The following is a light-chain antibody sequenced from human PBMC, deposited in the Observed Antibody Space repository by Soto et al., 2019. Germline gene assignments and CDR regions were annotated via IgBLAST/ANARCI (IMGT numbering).Light chain of an antibody. CDR3: QQYENFQNT. V-gene: IGKV1-33*01. CDR2: DAS. CDR1: HDIRKY. J-gene: IGKJ5*01. Sequence: DIQMTRSPSSLSASVGDRVTITCQASHDIRKYLNWYQKKPGKATKLLIYDASNMETGVPSRFTGIGSGTDFTFTISSLQHEDIATYYCQQYENFQNTFVQGTRIEIK.